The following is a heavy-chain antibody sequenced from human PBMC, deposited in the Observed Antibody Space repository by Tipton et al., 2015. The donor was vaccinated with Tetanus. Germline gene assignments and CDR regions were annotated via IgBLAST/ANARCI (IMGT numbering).Heavy chain of an antibody. CDR3: AGTRDYGGNQDAFDI. V-gene: IGHV4-31*03. J-gene: IGHJ3*02. CDR2: VYYSGST. D-gene: IGHD4-23*01. Sequence: PGLVKPSQTLSLTCTVSGGSISSGGFFWNWIRQFPGKGLEWIGYVYYSGSTYYNPSLKSRVTMSVDTSKNQFSLNLSSVTAADTAVYYCAGTRDYGGNQDAFDIWGQGTLVNVSS. CDR1: GGSISSGGFF.